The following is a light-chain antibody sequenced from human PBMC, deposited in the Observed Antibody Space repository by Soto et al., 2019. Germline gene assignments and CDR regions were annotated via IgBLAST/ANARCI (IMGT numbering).Light chain of an antibody. Sequence: QSVLTQPASVSGSPGQSITISCTGTSSDVGGYNYVSWYQQHPGKAPKLMIFDVSNRPSGVSNRFSGSKSDNTASLTISGLEAEDEADYYCSSYTIGITLEVVFGVGTKLPVL. J-gene: IGLJ2*01. CDR1: SSDVGGYNY. CDR3: SSYTIGITLEVV. CDR2: DVS. V-gene: IGLV2-14*03.